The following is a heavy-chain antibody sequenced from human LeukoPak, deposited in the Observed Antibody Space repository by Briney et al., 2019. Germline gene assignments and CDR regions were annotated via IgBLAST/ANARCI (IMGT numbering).Heavy chain of an antibody. V-gene: IGHV3-23*01. CDR2: ISGSGGST. CDR3: AKVPNLIVVVPAEGY. J-gene: IGHJ4*02. Sequence: GGSLRLSCAASGFTFSNYAMSWVRQAPGKGLEWVSAISGSGGSTYYADSVKGRFTISRDNSKNTLYLQMNSLRAEDTAVYYCAKVPNLIVVVPAEGYWGQGTLVTVSS. CDR1: GFTFSNYA. D-gene: IGHD2-2*01.